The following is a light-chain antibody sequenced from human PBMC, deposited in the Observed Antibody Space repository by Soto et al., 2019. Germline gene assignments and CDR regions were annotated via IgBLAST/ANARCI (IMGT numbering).Light chain of an antibody. CDR2: GAS. V-gene: IGKV3-20*01. CDR3: QQYATSPWT. J-gene: IGKJ1*01. Sequence: EIVLTQSPGTLSLSPGERATLSCRASQSVNNNLALYQQKPGQAPRPVIFGASNRATGIPDRFSGRGSGTDFTLTISRLEPEDFAVYCCQQYATSPWTFGQGTKVEVK. CDR1: QSVNNN.